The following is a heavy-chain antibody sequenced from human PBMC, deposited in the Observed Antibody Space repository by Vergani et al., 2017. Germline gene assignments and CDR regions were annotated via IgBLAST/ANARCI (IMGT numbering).Heavy chain of an antibody. CDR1: GGTFSSYT. CDR2: IIPILGIA. V-gene: IGHV1-69*02. J-gene: IGHJ3*02. D-gene: IGHD5-24*01. CDR3: AGRRDGYIYYAFDI. Sequence: QVQLVQSGAEVKKPGSSVKVSCKASGGTFSSYTISWVRQAPGQGLEWMGRIIPILGIANYAQKFQGRVTITADKSTSTAYMELSSLRSEETAVYYCAGRRDGYIYYAFDIWGQGTMVTVSS.